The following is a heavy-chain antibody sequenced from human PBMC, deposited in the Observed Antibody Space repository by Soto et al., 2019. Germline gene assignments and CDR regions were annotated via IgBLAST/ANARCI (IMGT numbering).Heavy chain of an antibody. CDR3: ARDPPTVTTSSYYYGMDV. V-gene: IGHV1-69*01. CDR1: GGTFSSYA. J-gene: IGHJ6*02. Sequence: QVQLVQSGAEVKKPGSSVKVSCKASGGTFSSYAISWVRQAPGHGLEWMGGIIPIFGTANYAQKFQGRVTITADESTSTAYMELSSLRSEDTAVYYCARDPPTVTTSSYYYGMDVWGQGPTVTVSS. D-gene: IGHD4-17*01. CDR2: IIPIFGTA.